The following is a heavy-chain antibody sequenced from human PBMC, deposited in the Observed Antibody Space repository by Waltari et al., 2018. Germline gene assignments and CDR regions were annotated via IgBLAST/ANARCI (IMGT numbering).Heavy chain of an antibody. D-gene: IGHD6-25*01. J-gene: IGHJ3*02. V-gene: IGHV5-51*03. CDR2: IYPGDSDT. Sequence: EVQLVQSGAEVKKPGESLKISCKGSGYRFTNYWIGWVRQMPGKGLEWMGIIYPGDSDTTYSSSFQGQVSISADKSVSSTYLQWSTLKASDTAMYYCARRSGRAFDIWGQGTMVTVSS. CDR3: ARRSGRAFDI. CDR1: GYRFTNYW.